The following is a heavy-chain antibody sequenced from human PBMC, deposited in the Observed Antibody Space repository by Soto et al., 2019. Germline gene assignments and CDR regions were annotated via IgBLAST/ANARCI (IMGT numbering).Heavy chain of an antibody. Sequence: EVQPVESGGGLVKPGGSLRLSCAVSGFTFSSYSMDWVRQAPGKGLEWVSSISRSSSYIYYADSVKGRFTISRDNAKNSLYLQMNSLRAEDTAFYYCAREGGGDLVDYWGQGALVTVSS. CDR2: ISRSSSYI. J-gene: IGHJ4*02. V-gene: IGHV3-21*01. CDR3: AREGGGDLVDY. D-gene: IGHD2-21*02. CDR1: GFTFSSYS.